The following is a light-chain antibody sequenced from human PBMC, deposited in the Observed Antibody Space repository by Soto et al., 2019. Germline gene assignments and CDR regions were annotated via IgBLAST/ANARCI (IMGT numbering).Light chain of an antibody. CDR3: QSYDSSLSGVI. CDR2: GNN. V-gene: IGLV1-40*01. J-gene: IGLJ2*01. CDR1: SSNIGAGYV. Sequence: QLVLTQPPSVSGAPGQRVIISCTGSSSNIGAGYVVHWYQQLPGTAPKLLIYGNNNRPSGVPDRFSGSKSGTSASLAITGLQAEDEADYYCQSYDSSLSGVIFGGGTKVTVL.